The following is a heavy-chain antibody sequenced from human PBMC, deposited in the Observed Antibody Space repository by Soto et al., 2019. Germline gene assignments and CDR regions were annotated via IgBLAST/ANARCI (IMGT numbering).Heavy chain of an antibody. CDR2: ISSGSSDT. J-gene: IGHJ1*01. Sequence: PGGSLRLSCEASGFTFSSVSMNWVRQVPGKGLEWVASISSGSSDTWYADSVKGRFIISRDNAQNSLFLQMNTLRPEDTAMYYCARVDDWGPGTQVTVSS. CDR3: ARVDD. V-gene: IGHV3-21*01. CDR1: GFTFSSVS.